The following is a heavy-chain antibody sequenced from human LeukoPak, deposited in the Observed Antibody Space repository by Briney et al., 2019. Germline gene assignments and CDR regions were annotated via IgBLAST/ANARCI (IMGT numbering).Heavy chain of an antibody. D-gene: IGHD1-1*01. CDR2: IYYSGST. CDR1: GGSISSSSYY. J-gene: IGHJ4*02. CDR3: ARRRPPGTFDY. Sequence: SETLSLTCTVSGGSISSSSYYWGWIRQPPGKGLEWIGSIYYSGSTYYNPSLKSRVTISVDTSKNQFSLKLSSVTAADTAVYYCARRRPPGTFDYWGLGTLVTVSS. V-gene: IGHV4-39*01.